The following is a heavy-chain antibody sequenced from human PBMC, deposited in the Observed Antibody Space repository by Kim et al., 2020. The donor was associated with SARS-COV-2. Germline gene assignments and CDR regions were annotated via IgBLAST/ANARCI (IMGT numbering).Heavy chain of an antibody. CDR3: ARGYSSRWDLDY. CDR2: VNPSGGST. CDR1: GYTFTSYY. V-gene: IGHV1-46*01. Sequence: ASVKVSCKASGYTFTSYYIHWVRQAPRQGREWLGIVNPSGGSTIYAPKFQGRVTMTRDTSTSTVYMELSSLRSEDTAVYYCARGYSSRWDLDYWGQGTLV. D-gene: IGHD6-13*01. J-gene: IGHJ4*02.